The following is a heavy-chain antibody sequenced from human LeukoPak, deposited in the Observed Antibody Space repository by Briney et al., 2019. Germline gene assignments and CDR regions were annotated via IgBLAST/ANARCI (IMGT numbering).Heavy chain of an antibody. V-gene: IGHV3-53*01. CDR1: GFIVSSNY. J-gene: IGHJ4*02. CDR3: ARHPPRCSSGRCYADLRTD. CDR2: IYADGGT. D-gene: IGHD2-15*01. Sequence: GGSLRLSCAASGFIVSSNYMSWVRRAPGKGLEWVSVIYADGGTYYAESVKGRFTASRDNSKNTLYLQMNSLRADDTAVYYCARHPPRCSSGRCYADLRTDWGQGTLVTVAS.